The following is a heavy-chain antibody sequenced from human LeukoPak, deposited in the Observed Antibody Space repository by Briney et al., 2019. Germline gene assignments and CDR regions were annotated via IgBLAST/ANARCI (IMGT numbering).Heavy chain of an antibody. D-gene: IGHD5-18*01. CDR3: ARDHSQNFDY. CDR1: GFTFSSYG. Sequence: GGSLRLSCAASGFTFSSYGMHWVRQAPGKGLEWVAFIHYDGSNKYYADSVKGRFTISRDNSKNTLYLQMNSLRAEDTAVYYCARDHSQNFDYWGQGTLVTVSS. CDR2: IHYDGSNK. V-gene: IGHV3-30*02. J-gene: IGHJ4*02.